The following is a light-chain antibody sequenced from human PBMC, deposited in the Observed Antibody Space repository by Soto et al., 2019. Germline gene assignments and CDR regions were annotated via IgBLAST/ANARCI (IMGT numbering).Light chain of an antibody. J-gene: IGKJ2*03. CDR2: GAS. V-gene: IGKV3-15*01. Sequence: EIVMTQSPATLSVSPGERATLSCRASQSVGSNLAWYQQRPGQAPRLLIYGASTRATGIPARFSGSGSGTKFTLTFTSLQSEDFAVYSCLQYNNWPPMYSFGQGTKLESK. CDR1: QSVGSN. CDR3: LQYNNWPPMYS.